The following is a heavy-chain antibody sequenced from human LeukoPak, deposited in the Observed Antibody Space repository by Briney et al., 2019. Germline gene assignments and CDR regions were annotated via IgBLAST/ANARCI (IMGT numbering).Heavy chain of an antibody. D-gene: IGHD3-9*01. CDR1: GFTFSDHA. V-gene: IGHV3-23*01. CDR2: ISGSGGST. Sequence: GGSLRLSCAASGFTFSDHAMSWVRQAPGKGLEWVSAISGSGGSTYYADSVKGRFTISRDNSKNTLYLQMNSLRAEDTAVYYCAKKDDILTGYFDYWGQGTLVTVSS. CDR3: AKKDDILTGYFDY. J-gene: IGHJ4*02.